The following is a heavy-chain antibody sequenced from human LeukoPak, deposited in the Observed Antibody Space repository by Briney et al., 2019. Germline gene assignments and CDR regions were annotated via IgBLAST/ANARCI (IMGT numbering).Heavy chain of an antibody. V-gene: IGHV3-48*04. CDR2: ISSSSSTI. J-gene: IGHJ4*02. D-gene: IGHD1-26*01. CDR1: GFTFSSYS. Sequence: GGSLRLSCVASGFTFSSYSMNWVRQAPGKGLEWVSFISSSSSTIYYADSVKGRFTISRDNAKNSLYLQMNSLRAEDTAVYYCARDRGGSYSAIDYWGQGTLVTVSS. CDR3: ARDRGGSYSAIDY.